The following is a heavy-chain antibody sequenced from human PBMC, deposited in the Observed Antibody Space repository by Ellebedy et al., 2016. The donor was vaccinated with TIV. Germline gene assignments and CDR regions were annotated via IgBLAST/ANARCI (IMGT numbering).Heavy chain of an antibody. J-gene: IGHJ6*02. CDR1: GVTSSSYS. CDR3: AKEYSGSDDYYGMDA. D-gene: IGHD5-12*01. V-gene: IGHV3-48*02. Sequence: PGGSLRLSCAASGVTSSSYSMNWVRQAPGKGLEWVSYISTSSSSTTKYAESVKGRFTISRDNAKNSLYLQMDSLRDEDTAVYYCAKEYSGSDDYYGMDAWGQGTTVTVSS. CDR2: ISTSSSSTT.